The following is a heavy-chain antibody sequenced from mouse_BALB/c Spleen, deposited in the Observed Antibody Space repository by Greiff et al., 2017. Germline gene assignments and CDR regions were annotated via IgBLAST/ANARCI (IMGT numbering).Heavy chain of an antibody. CDR2: ISSGGST. CDR1: GFTFSSYA. CDR3: ARAGYYGSSRWYFDY. D-gene: IGHD1-1*01. Sequence: EVKLVESGGGLVKPGGSLKLSCAASGFTFSSYAMSWVRQTPEKRLEWVASISSGGSTYYPDSVKGRFTISRDNARNILYLQMSSLRSEDTAMYYCARAGYYGSSRWYFDYWGQGTTLTVSS. J-gene: IGHJ2*01. V-gene: IGHV5-6-5*01.